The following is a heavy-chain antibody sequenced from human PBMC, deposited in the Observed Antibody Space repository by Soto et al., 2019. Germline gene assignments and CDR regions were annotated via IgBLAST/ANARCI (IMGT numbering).Heavy chain of an antibody. V-gene: IGHV3-30*16. D-gene: IGHD5-12*01. J-gene: IGHJ6*02. Sequence: SCKASGYNFIGYYIHWVRQAPGQGLEWVAVTSYDGSNKYYAESVKGRFTISRDNSKNTLYLQMNSLRAEDTAVYYCARDRMATITNYYYYGMDVWGQGTTVTVSS. CDR3: ARDRMATITNYYYYGMDV. CDR1: GYNFIGYY. CDR2: TSYDGSNK.